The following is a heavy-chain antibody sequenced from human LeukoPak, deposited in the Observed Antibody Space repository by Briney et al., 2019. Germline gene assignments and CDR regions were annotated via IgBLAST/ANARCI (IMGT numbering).Heavy chain of an antibody. CDR3: SRHAAPLAPLRY. Sequence: KPSETLSLTCNVSGGSISSYYWSWIRQPAGKGLEWIGHIFSRGNTNDNPSLKSRVTMSVDTSKNQFSLKLSSVTAADTAVYYCSRHAAPLAPLRYWGEGTLVTVSS. D-gene: IGHD6-25*01. CDR2: IFSRGNT. CDR1: GGSISSYY. J-gene: IGHJ4*02. V-gene: IGHV4-4*07.